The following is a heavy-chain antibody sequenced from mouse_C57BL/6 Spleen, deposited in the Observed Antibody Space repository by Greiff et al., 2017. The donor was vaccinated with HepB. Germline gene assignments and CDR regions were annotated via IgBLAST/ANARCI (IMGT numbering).Heavy chain of an antibody. CDR1: GYTFTSYW. D-gene: IGHD1-1*01. Sequence: QVQLQQPGAELVKPGASVKLSCKASGYTFTSYWMHWVKQRPGQGLEWIGIIHPNSGSTNYNEKFKSKATLTVDKSSSTAYMQLSSLTSEDSAVYYCARSFTTVVARFDYWGQGTTLTVSS. V-gene: IGHV1-64*01. CDR3: ARSFTTVVARFDY. J-gene: IGHJ2*01. CDR2: IHPNSGST.